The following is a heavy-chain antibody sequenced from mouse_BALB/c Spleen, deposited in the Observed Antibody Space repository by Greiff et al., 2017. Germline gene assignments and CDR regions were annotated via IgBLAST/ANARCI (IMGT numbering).Heavy chain of an antibody. V-gene: IGHV5-6*01. D-gene: IGHD2-1*01. CDR1: GFSFSSYG. Sequence: EVQLVESGGDLVTPGGSLKLSCAASGFSFSSYGMSWVRQTPDKRLEWVATISSGGSYTYYPDSVKGRFTISRDNAKNTLYLQMSSLKTEDTAMYYGARHGDYDGNPLYAMDYWGQGTSVTVSS. CDR2: ISSGGSYT. CDR3: ARHGDYDGNPLYAMDY. J-gene: IGHJ4*01.